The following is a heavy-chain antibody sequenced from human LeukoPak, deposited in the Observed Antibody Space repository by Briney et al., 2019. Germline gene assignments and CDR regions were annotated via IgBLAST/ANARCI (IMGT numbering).Heavy chain of an antibody. Sequence: GESLKISCKGSGYSFTSYWIGWVRQMPGKGLEWMGIIYPGDSDTRYSPPFQGQVTISADKSISTAYLQWSSLKASDTAMYYCARHAVGVYSYVKSKRQPTADWFDPWGQGTLVTVSS. D-gene: IGHD5-18*01. CDR3: ARHAVGVYSYVKSKRQPTADWFDP. CDR2: IYPGDSDT. J-gene: IGHJ5*02. V-gene: IGHV5-51*01. CDR1: GYSFTSYW.